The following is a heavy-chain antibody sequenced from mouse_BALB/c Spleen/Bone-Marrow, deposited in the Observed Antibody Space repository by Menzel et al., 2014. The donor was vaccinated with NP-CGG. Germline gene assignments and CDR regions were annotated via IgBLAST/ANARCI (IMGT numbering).Heavy chain of an antibody. J-gene: IGHJ2*01. Sequence: QVQLQQPGAELAKPGASVKMSCKASGYTFTTYWMHWVKQGPGQGLEWIGYINPSTGYTEYNQKFKDKATLTADKSSSTAYMQLISLTFEDSAVYYYARDLDYWGQGTTLTVSS. V-gene: IGHV1-7*01. CDR1: GYTFTTYW. CDR3: ARDLDY. CDR2: INPSTGYT.